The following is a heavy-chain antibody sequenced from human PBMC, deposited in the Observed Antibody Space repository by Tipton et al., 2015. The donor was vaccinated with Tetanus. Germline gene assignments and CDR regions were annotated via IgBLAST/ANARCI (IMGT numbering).Heavy chain of an antibody. CDR1: GASINSHH. CDR2: FHFTGST. Sequence: TLSLTCTVSGASINSHHWSWLRQAPGKGLEWIGYFHFTGSTNFNPSLQSRVTISGDTAKNQFSLTMRSVTAADTAVYYCARGPSVAYCSGGSCPVWFDPWGQGTLVTVSS. V-gene: IGHV4-59*11. CDR3: ARGPSVAYCSGGSCPVWFDP. D-gene: IGHD2-15*01. J-gene: IGHJ5*02.